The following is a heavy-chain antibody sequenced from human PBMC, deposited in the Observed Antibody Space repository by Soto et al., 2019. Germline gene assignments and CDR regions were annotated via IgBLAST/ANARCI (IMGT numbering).Heavy chain of an antibody. J-gene: IGHJ6*02. CDR2: IYPGDSDT. CDR1: GYSFTSYW. CDR3: ARRGYCSGGSCYQEDYGMDV. D-gene: IGHD2-15*01. Sequence: HGESLKISCKGSGYSFTSYWIGWVRQMPGKGLEWMGIIYPGDSDTRYSPSFQGQVTISADKSISTAYLQWSSLKASDTAMYYCARRGYCSGGSCYQEDYGMDVWGQGTTVTV. V-gene: IGHV5-51*01.